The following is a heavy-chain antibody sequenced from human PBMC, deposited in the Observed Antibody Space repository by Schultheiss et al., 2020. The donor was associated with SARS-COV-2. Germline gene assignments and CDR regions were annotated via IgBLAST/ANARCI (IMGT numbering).Heavy chain of an antibody. CDR1: GGSISSYY. CDR3: AREVAAAETPYFQH. V-gene: IGHV4-59*12. D-gene: IGHD6-13*01. Sequence: SETLSLTCTVSGGSISSYYWSWIRQPPGKGLEWIGYIYYRGTSNYNPSLKSRVTISVDTSKNQFSLKLSSVTAADTAVYYCAREVAAAETPYFQHWGQGTLVTVSS. J-gene: IGHJ1*01. CDR2: IYYRGTS.